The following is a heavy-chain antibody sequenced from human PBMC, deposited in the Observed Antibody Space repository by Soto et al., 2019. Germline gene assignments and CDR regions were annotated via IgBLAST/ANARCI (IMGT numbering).Heavy chain of an antibody. Sequence: GGALRLSCAASGYTFSDYYMSWIRPAPREGLEWISYIDTSSTKIYYADSVKGRFTISRDNAKNSLYLEMNSLRDEDTAVYYCASHYDMWSGYLSPVDYWGQGTLVTVSS. CDR2: IDTSSTKI. CDR1: GYTFSDYY. J-gene: IGHJ4*02. D-gene: IGHD3-3*01. V-gene: IGHV3-11*01. CDR3: ASHYDMWSGYLSPVDY.